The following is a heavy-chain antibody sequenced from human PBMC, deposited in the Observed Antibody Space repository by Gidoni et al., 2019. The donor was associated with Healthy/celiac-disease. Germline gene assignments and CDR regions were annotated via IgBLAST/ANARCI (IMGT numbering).Heavy chain of an antibody. D-gene: IGHD3-16*02. J-gene: IGHJ4*02. Sequence: EVQLVESGGGLVQPGGSLRLSCAASGFTFSSYSMHWVRQAPGKGLEWVSYISSSSSTIYYADSVKGRFTISRDNAKNSLYLQMNSLRAEDTAVYYCASIAYDYVWGSYRWGQGTLVTVSS. CDR1: GFTFSSYS. V-gene: IGHV3-48*01. CDR3: ASIAYDYVWGSYR. CDR2: ISSSSSTI.